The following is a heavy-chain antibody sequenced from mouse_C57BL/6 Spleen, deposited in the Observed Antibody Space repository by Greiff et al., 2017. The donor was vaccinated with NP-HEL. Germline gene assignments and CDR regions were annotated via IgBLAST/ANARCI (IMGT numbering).Heavy chain of an antibody. D-gene: IGHD2-3*01. CDR1: GFTFSDYG. Sequence: EVQRVESGGGLVKPGGSLKLSCAASGFTFSDYGMHWVRQAPEKGLEWVAYISSGSSTIYYADTVKGRFTISRDNAKNTLFLQMTSLRSEDTAMYYCARPKIYDGYYPYYFDYWGQGTTLTVSS. J-gene: IGHJ2*01. V-gene: IGHV5-17*01. CDR2: ISSGSSTI. CDR3: ARPKIYDGYYPYYFDY.